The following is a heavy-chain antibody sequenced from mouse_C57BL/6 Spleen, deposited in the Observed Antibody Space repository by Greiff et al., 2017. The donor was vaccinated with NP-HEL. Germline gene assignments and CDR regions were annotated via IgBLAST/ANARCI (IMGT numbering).Heavy chain of an antibody. CDR3: ASAYGYFAY. CDR1: GFNIKDYY. CDR2: IDPEDGET. J-gene: IGHJ3*01. V-gene: IGHV14-2*01. D-gene: IGHD2-2*01. Sequence: EVQLQQSGAELVKPGASVKLSCTASGFNIKDYYMHWVKQRTEQGLEWIGRIDPEDGETKYATKFQGKATITADTSSNTAYLQLSSLTSEDTAVYYCASAYGYFAYWGQGTLVTVSA.